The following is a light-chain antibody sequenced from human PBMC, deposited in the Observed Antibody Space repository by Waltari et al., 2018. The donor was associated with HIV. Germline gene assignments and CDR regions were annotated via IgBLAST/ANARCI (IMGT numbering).Light chain of an antibody. CDR1: SYNRGGFSY. CDR2: EVN. Sequence: QSALTQPASVSGSPGQPITISCVASSYNRGGFSYVSWYQQHPGKAPKVIIYEVNNRPSGVSLRFSGSKSGNTASLTISGLQIEDEADYYCSSNTDTSTALFGGGTKLSVL. J-gene: IGLJ2*01. CDR3: SSNTDTSTAL. V-gene: IGLV2-14*01.